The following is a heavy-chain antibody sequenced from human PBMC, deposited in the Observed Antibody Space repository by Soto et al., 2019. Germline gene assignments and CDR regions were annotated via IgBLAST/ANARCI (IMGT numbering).Heavy chain of an antibody. CDR1: GFTFSSYA. CDR2: ISYDGSNK. J-gene: IGHJ4*02. D-gene: IGHD2-15*01. V-gene: IGHV3-30-3*01. CDR3: ARVGYCSGGSCYGVGVLDY. Sequence: QVQLVESGGGVVQPGRSLRLSCAASGFTFSSYAMHWVRQAPGKGLEWVAVISYDGSNKYYADSVKGRFTISRDNSKNTLYLQMNSRRAEDTAVYYCARVGYCSGGSCYGVGVLDYWGQGTLVTVSS.